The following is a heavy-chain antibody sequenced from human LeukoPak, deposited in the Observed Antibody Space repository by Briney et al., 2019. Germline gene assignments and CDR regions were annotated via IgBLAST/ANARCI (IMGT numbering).Heavy chain of an antibody. CDR3: ARDSGYDFPSDYYYYGMDV. CDR2: ISSSSSYI. CDR1: GFTFSSYS. V-gene: IGHV3-21*01. J-gene: IGHJ6*02. Sequence: GGSLRLSCAASGFTFSSYSMNWVRQAPGKGLEWVSSISSSSSYIYYADSVKGRFTISRDNAKNSLYLQMNSLRAEDTAVYYCARDSGYDFPSDYYYYGMDVWGQGTMVTVSS. D-gene: IGHD5-12*01.